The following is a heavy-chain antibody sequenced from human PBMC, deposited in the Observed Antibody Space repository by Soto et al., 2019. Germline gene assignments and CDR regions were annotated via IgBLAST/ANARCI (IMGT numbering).Heavy chain of an antibody. J-gene: IGHJ4*02. CDR2: VYYSGST. Sequence: QLQLQESGPGLVKPSETLSLTCSVSGDSVSSSNFYWGWIRQPPGKGLEWIESVYYSGSTYYNPSLKSRVTMSVDTSKNQFSLKLSSVTAADAAVYYCARHPTFSGWEYYFDYWGQGTLVTVSS. CDR1: GDSVSSSNFY. V-gene: IGHV4-39*01. D-gene: IGHD6-19*01. CDR3: ARHPTFSGWEYYFDY.